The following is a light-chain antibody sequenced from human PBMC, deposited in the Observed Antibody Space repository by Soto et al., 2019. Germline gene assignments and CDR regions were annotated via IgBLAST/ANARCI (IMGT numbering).Light chain of an antibody. V-gene: IGLV2-23*01. CDR1: SSDVGSYNL. Sequence: QSALAQPASVSGSPGQSITISCTGISSDVGSYNLVPWYQHHPGKGPKLMIYDGSRRPSGVSNRFSGSKSGNTASLTNYGLQAEDEADYYSCSFGGSGTVVFGGGNKETVL. J-gene: IGLJ3*02. CDR2: DGS. CDR3: CSFGGSGTVV.